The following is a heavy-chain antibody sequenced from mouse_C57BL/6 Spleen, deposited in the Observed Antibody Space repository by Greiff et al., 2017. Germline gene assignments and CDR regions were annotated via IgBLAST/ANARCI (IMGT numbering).Heavy chain of an antibody. CDR2: INPSSGYT. J-gene: IGHJ4*01. Sequence: VQLQQSGAELARPGASVKMSCKASGYTFTSYTMHWVKQRPGQGLEWIGYINPSSGYTKYNQKFKDKATLTADKYSSTAYMQLSSLTSEDSAVYYCARSYYGSSYGAMDYWGQGTSVTVSS. CDR1: GYTFTSYT. CDR3: ARSYYGSSYGAMDY. V-gene: IGHV1-4*01. D-gene: IGHD1-1*01.